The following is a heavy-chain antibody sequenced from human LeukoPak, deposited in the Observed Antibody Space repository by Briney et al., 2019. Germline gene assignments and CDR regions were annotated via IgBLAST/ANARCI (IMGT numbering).Heavy chain of an antibody. J-gene: IGHJ4*02. V-gene: IGHV1-2*02. CDR1: GYTFTGYY. CDR2: INPNSGGT. CDR3: ARSRDGYNPNDY. D-gene: IGHD5-24*01. Sequence: ASVKVSCKASGYTFTGYYMHWVRQAPGQGLEWMGWINPNSGGTNYAQKFQGRVTMTRDTSLSTAYLELRSLRSDDTAVYFCARSRDGYNPNDYWGQGTLVTVSS.